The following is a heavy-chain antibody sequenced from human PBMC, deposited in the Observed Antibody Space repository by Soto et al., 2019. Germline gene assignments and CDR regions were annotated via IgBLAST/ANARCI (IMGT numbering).Heavy chain of an antibody. CDR2: IVVYNGKA. D-gene: IGHD2-2*02. CDR1: GYTFTKYG. V-gene: IGHV1-18*04. CDR3: SRARYCTTPRCYTHLYYGMDI. Sequence: QEQLVQSGGEVKKPGASVRVSCKASGYTFTKYGITWVRQAPGQGLEWWGWIVVYNGKANYERKLHSRVIMTADTSSATAYMAMRSTGSADSAVFDCSRARYCTTPRCYTHLYYGMDIWGQGTTVSVSS. J-gene: IGHJ6*02.